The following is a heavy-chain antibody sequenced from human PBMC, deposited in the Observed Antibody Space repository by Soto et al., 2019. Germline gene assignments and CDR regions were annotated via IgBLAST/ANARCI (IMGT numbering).Heavy chain of an antibody. CDR1: GFTFRTYW. CDR2: INLDGSEK. D-gene: IGHD5-18*01. Sequence: EVQLVESGGGLVQPGGSLRLSCAASGFTFRTYWLSWVRQVPGKGLEWVANINLDGSEKNYVDSVKGRFTISRDNARNSLYLQMSSLSAEDTALYYWARDGSTSWYSYDYHGMDVWGQGTTVTVSS. V-gene: IGHV3-7*05. J-gene: IGHJ6*02. CDR3: ARDGSTSWYSYDYHGMDV.